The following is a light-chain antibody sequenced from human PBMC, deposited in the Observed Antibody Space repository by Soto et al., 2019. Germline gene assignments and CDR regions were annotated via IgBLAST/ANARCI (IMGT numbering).Light chain of an antibody. CDR2: SGS. CDR3: MQAVQTPRT. Sequence: DIVMTQSPLSLPVTPGEPASISCRSSQSLLHSNGYNYLDWYLQKPGQSPQLLIYSGSNRASGVPERFSGSGSGTDFTLKISRVEAEDVGTYSCMQAVQTPRTFGPGTKLEIK. CDR1: QSLLHSNGYNY. V-gene: IGKV2-28*01. J-gene: IGKJ2*01.